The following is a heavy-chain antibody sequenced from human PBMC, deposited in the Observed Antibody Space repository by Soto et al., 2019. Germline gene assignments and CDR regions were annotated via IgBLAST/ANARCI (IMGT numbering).Heavy chain of an antibody. J-gene: IGHJ3*02. CDR1: VAPVTGYD. D-gene: IGHD2-15*01. CDR3: ATVVGHAFDI. Sequence: SGNVSCKSSVAPVTGYDINSVRQATGQGLEWMGWMNPNSGNTGYAKKFQGRVTMTRNTSISTAYMELSSLRSEDTAVYYCATVVGHAFDIWGQGTMVIVSS. V-gene: IGHV1-8*01. CDR2: MNPNSGNT.